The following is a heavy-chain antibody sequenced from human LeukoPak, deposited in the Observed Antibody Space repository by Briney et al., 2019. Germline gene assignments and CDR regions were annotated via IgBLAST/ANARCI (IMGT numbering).Heavy chain of an antibody. CDR3: AKDPDCTSGICYTFFDY. D-gene: IGHD2-8*01. J-gene: IGHJ4*02. CDR2: ISGSGGAI. V-gene: IGHV3-11*01. Sequence: PGGSLRLSCAASGFTFSDYFMSWIRQAPGKGLDWVSYISGSGGAIYYADSVKGRFTISRDNAKNSLYLQMDSLRAEDTAVYYCAKDPDCTSGICYTFFDYWGQGTLVTVSS. CDR1: GFTFSDYF.